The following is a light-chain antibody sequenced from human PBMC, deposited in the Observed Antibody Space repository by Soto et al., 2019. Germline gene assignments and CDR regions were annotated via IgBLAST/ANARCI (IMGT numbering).Light chain of an antibody. J-gene: IGKJ1*01. CDR1: QSINKW. CDR2: EVS. CDR3: QHSSGDRSP. Sequence: DILLTQSPSTLSASVGDIVTISCRASQSINKWLAWYQHKPGKAPNLLIYEVSTLHSGVPSRFSGSGSGTEFTRTISSLRPAPFATYCCQHSSGDRSPFGQATKVEI. V-gene: IGKV1-5*03.